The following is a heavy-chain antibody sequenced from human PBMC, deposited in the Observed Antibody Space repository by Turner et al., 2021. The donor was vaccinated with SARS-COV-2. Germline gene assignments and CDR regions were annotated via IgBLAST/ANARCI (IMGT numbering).Heavy chain of an antibody. CDR2: IIPSSGYT. J-gene: IGHJ4*02. D-gene: IGHD4-17*01. Sequence: QVQLVQSGAEVKKPGVSVKVSCKASGYTSTNYYPQWVRQAPGHELEWMGMIIPSSGYTTYAQTFQGRVTMTRDTSTTTVYMDLSSLTFEDTAVYLCTISRPGSTVTFDYWGQGTLVTVSS. CDR3: TISRPGSTVTFDY. V-gene: IGHV1-46*03. CDR1: GYTSTNYY.